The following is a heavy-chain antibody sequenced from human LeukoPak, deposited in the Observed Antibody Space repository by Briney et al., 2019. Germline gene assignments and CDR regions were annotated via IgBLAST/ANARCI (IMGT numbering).Heavy chain of an antibody. CDR2: IYYSGST. J-gene: IGHJ1*01. D-gene: IGHD2/OR15-2a*01. Sequence: SQTLSLTCTVSGGPISSGDYYWSWIRHPPGKGLEWFGYIYYSGSTYYNPSLKSRVTISVDTSKNQFSLKLSSVTAADTAVYYCASSNSVVGYFQHWGQGTLVTVSS. CDR1: GGPISSGDYY. V-gene: IGHV4-30-4*08. CDR3: ASSNSVVGYFQH.